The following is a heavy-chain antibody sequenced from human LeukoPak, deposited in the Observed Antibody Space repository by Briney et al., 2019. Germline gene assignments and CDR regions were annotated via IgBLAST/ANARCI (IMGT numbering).Heavy chain of an antibody. V-gene: IGHV3-9*01. CDR2: ISWNSGSL. CDR1: GFTFDDYA. CDR3: ATRYGGYGLRY. D-gene: IGHD4-17*01. J-gene: IGHJ4*02. Sequence: PGRSLRLSCAASGFTFDDYAMHWVRQAPGKGLEWVSGISWNSGSLGYADSVKGRFTISRDNAKNSLYLQMHSLRAEDTALYYCATRYGGYGLRYWGQGTLVTVSS.